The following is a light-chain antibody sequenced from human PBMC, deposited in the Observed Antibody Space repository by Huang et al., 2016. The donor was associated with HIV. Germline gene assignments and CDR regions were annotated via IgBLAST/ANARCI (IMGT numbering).Light chain of an antibody. Sequence: DIQMTQSPSSLSASVGDRVTITCRASQSISSYLNWYQQKPGKAPKLLIYAASSLQSGVPSRFSCSGSGTDFTLTISSLQPEDFATYYCQQSYSTLGITFGQGTRLEIK. CDR1: QSISSY. CDR3: QQSYSTLGIT. J-gene: IGKJ5*01. CDR2: AAS. V-gene: IGKV1-39*01.